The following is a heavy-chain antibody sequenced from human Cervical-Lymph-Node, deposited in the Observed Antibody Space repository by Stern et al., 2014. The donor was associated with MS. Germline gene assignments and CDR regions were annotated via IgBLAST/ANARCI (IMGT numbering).Heavy chain of an antibody. CDR3: GRVGYSSRTVDF. CDR1: GYTFRGYY. J-gene: IGHJ4*02. Sequence: VQLVQSGAEVTKPGASLKVSCRASGYTFRGYYLHWVRQAPGQGLEWMGWINPNSGDTNYAQEFLGRVTMTGDTSISTAYMELSSLTSDDTAVYYCGRVGYSSRTVDFWGQGTLVTVSS. CDR2: INPNSGDT. V-gene: IGHV1-2*02. D-gene: IGHD6-19*01.